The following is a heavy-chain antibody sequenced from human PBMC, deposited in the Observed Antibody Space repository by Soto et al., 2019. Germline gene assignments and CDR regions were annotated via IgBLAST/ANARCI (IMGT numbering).Heavy chain of an antibody. CDR3: ATGSRKGYYYDSSGYSNLDY. Sequence: ASVKVSCKVSGYTLTELSMHWVRQAPGKGLEWMGGFDPEDGETIYGQKFQGRVTMTEDTFTDTAYMELSSLRSEDTAVYYCATGSRKGYYYDSSGYSNLDYWGQGTLVTVSS. J-gene: IGHJ4*02. V-gene: IGHV1-24*01. CDR2: FDPEDGET. D-gene: IGHD3-22*01. CDR1: GYTLTELS.